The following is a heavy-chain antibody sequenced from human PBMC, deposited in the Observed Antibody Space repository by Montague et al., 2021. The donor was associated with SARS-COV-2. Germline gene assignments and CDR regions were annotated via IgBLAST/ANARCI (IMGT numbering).Heavy chain of an antibody. CDR2: IYYSGST. CDR1: GGSISSYY. J-gene: IGHJ2*01. V-gene: IGHV4-59*01. CDR3: ARDSYSSSWATPYWYFDL. D-gene: IGHD6-13*01. Sequence: SETLSLTCTVSGGSISSYYWSWIRQPPGKGLEWIGYIYYSGSTNYNPSLKSRVTISVDTSKNQFSLKLSSVTAADTAVYYRARDSYSSSWATPYWYFDLWGRGTLVTVSS.